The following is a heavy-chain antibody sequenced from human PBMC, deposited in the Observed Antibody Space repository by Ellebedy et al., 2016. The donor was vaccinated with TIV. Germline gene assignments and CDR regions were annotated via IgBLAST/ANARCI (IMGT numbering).Heavy chain of an antibody. CDR1: GFSFSMYA. CDR2: ITSNGDRR. Sequence: GESLKISXSASGFSFSMYAMHWVRQAPGKGLEFLSTITSNGDRRSYADSVKGRFTISRDDSKNTLYLQMNSLRAEDTAVYYCARDSPLDHDFWGVWGKGTTVTVSS. D-gene: IGHD3-3*01. J-gene: IGHJ6*04. CDR3: ARDSPLDHDFWGV. V-gene: IGHV3-64*04.